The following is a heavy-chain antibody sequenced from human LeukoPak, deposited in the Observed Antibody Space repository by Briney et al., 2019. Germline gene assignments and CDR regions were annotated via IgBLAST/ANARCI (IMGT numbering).Heavy chain of an antibody. Sequence: GGSLRLSCAASGFTFSDYYMSWIRQAPGKGLEWVSYISSSGSTIYYADSVKGRFTISRDNAKNSLYLQMNSLRAEDTAVHYCARRHMTTVSNFDYWGQGTLVTVSS. J-gene: IGHJ4*02. CDR2: ISSSGSTI. CDR1: GFTFSDYY. CDR3: ARRHMTTVSNFDY. D-gene: IGHD4-17*01. V-gene: IGHV3-11*04.